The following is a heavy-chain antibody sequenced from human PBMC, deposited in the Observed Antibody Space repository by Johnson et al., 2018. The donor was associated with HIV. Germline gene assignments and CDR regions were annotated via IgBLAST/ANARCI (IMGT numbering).Heavy chain of an antibody. V-gene: IGHV3-7*01. CDR2: INEDGSEI. D-gene: IGHD5-12*01. J-gene: IGHJ3*02. CDR3: ARDQRGYSGYHLLDDAFDI. CDR1: GFTFSNYW. Sequence: VQLVESGGGLVKPGGSLRLSCVASGFTFSNYWMSWVRQAPGKGLEWVANINEDGSEIYYVESVKGRFTISRDNAKKSIYLQMNSLRAEDTAVFYCARDQRGYSGYHLLDDAFDIWGQGTMVSVSS.